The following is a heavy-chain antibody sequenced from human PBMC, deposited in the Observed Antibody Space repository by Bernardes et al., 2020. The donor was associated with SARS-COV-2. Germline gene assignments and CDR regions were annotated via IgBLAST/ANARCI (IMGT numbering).Heavy chain of an antibody. CDR2: ISTDGRSP. CDR1: GLTFRSSW. V-gene: IGHV3-74*01. D-gene: IGHD3-16*01. Sequence: VEALFLSCAASGLTFRSSWMHWVRQVPGPGLVWVSRISTDGRSPTYADSVKGRFTISRDNAKNTLYLQMNSLRAEDTAVYYCARPGGPGAFYFDYWCQGTLVT. J-gene: IGHJ4*02. CDR3: ARPGGPGAFYFDY.